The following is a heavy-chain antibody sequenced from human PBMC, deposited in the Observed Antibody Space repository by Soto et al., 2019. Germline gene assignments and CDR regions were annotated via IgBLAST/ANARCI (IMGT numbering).Heavy chain of an antibody. J-gene: IGHJ5*02. CDR2: IYHSGST. D-gene: IGHD6-19*01. CDR3: ARETGLSSGWYGRNWFDP. Sequence: SETLSLTCAVSGGSISSGGYSWSWIRQPPGKGLEWIGYIYHSGSTYYNPSLKSRVTISVDRSKNQFSLKLSSVTAADTAVYYCARETGLSSGWYGRNWFDPWGQGTLVTVSS. CDR1: GGSISSGGYS. V-gene: IGHV4-30-2*01.